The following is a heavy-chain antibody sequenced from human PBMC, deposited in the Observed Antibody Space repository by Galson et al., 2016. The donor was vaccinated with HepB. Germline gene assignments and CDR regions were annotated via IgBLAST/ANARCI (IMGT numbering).Heavy chain of an antibody. Sequence: RLSXAASXXXFSSYAXSWVRXAPGKGLEWVSAISGSGGSTYYADSVKGRFTISRDNSKNTLYLQMNSLRAEDXAVYYCAKDQFLGVXPAATAXWGQGTQVTVSS. CDR2: ISGSGGST. J-gene: IGHJ4*02. D-gene: IGHD2-2*01. CDR1: XXXFSSYA. V-gene: IGHV3-23*01. CDR3: AKDQFLGVXPAATAX.